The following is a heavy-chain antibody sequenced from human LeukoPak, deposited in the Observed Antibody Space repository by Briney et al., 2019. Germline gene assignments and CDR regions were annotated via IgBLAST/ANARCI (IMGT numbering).Heavy chain of an antibody. CDR2: IYHSGST. V-gene: IGHV4-39*07. Sequence: SETLSLTCTVSGGSFSSSSNYWGWIRQPPGKGLEWIGSIYHSGSTYYNPSLKSRVTISVDTSKNQFSLKLSSVTAADTAVYYCARLDPGTTIDYWGQGTLVTVSS. CDR1: GGSFSSSSNY. J-gene: IGHJ4*02. D-gene: IGHD1-7*01. CDR3: ARLDPGTTIDY.